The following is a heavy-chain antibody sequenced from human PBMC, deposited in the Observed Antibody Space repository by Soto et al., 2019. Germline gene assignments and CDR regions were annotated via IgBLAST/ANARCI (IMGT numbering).Heavy chain of an antibody. V-gene: IGHV6-1*01. CDR3: ARTVARDYYYKGVDV. Sequence: SQTLSLTCVISGDSVSSNSAAWNWIRQSPSRGLEWLGRTYYRSQWYNDYAVSVKGRIIINPDTSENQFSLQLSSVTPEDTAVYYCARTVARDYYYKGVDVWGQGTKVTVSS. CDR1: GDSVSSNSAA. J-gene: IGHJ6*02. CDR2: TYYRSQWYN. D-gene: IGHD6-19*01.